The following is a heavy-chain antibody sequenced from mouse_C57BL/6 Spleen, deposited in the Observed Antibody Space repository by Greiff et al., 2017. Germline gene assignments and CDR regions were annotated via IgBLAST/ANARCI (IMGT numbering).Heavy chain of an antibody. J-gene: IGHJ4*01. CDR1: GYTFTSYW. CDR2: IYPSDSYT. D-gene: IGHD1-1*01. CDR3: VRYPVRSKGWYDAMDY. V-gene: IGHV1-69*01. Sequence: QVQLQQPGAELVMPGASVKLSCKASGYTFTSYWMHWVKQRPGQGLEWIGNIYPSDSYTTYNQKFKGKSTLTVDQSSSTAYMQLSSLPSEESAVDYGVRYPVRSKGWYDAMDYWGQGTSVTVSS.